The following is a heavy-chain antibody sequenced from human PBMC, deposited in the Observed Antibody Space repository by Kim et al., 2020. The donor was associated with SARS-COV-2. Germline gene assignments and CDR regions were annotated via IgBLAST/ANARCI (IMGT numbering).Heavy chain of an antibody. V-gene: IGHV3-9*01. D-gene: IGHD6-13*01. Sequence: GGSLRLSCAASGFTFGDSGMHWVRQAPGKGLEWVSGITWNSGSIGYADSVKGRFTISRDNAKNSLYLQMNSLRAEDTALYYCAKDISYSSCFSYGMDVWGQGTTVTVSS. CDR2: ITWNSGSI. J-gene: IGHJ6*02. CDR3: AKDISYSSCFSYGMDV. CDR1: GFTFGDSG.